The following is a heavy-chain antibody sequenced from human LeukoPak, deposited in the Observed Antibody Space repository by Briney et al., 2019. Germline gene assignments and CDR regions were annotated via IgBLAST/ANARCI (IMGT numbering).Heavy chain of an antibody. V-gene: IGHV1-69*06. J-gene: IGHJ5*02. D-gene: IGHD4-11*01. CDR2: IIPIFGTA. CDR3: VPHIQYNWSAP. CDR1: GGTFSSYA. Sequence: GASVKVSCKASGGTFSSYAISWVRQAPGQGLEWMGGIIPIFGTANYAQKFQGRVTITADKSTSTAYMELDSLRAEDTAVYDGVPHIQYNWSAPGGQGPLVPVSS.